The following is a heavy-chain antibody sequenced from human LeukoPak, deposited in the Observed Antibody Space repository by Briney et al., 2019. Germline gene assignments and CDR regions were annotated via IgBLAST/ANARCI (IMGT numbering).Heavy chain of an antibody. D-gene: IGHD3-3*01. CDR3: ARLAPRLTVFGVVRPPHNWFGP. J-gene: IGHJ5*02. CDR2: IYPADSDI. CDR1: GYSINNYW. V-gene: IGHV5-51*01. Sequence: GESLKISCAGSGYSINNYWIGWVRQMPGKGLEWVGIIYPADSDIRYSPSFQGQVTISADKSISTAYLQWSSLKASDTAMYYCARLAPRLTVFGVVRPPHNWFGPWGQGTLVTVSS.